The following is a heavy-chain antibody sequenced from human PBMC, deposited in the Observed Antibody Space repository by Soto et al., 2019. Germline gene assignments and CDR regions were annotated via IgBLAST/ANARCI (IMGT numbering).Heavy chain of an antibody. V-gene: IGHV1-69*06. Sequence: VPLEQSGAEVKKPGSSVKVSCKASGGTLSDHGVAWLRQAPGQGLEWMGGTIPVFNTAKYAQKFQGRVTVTADKFTNIAYMELSSLRSEDTALYFCARGVYGSGNYYTGPSAFDIWGQGTMVIVSS. CDR1: GGTLSDHG. CDR2: TIPVFNTA. CDR3: ARGVYGSGNYYTGPSAFDI. J-gene: IGHJ3*02. D-gene: IGHD3-10*01.